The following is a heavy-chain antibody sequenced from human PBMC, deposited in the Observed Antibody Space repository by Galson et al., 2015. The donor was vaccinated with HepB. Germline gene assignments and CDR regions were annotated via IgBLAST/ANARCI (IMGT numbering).Heavy chain of an antibody. Sequence: SLRLSCAASGFTFSSYGMHWVRQAPGKGLEWVAVISYDGSNEYYADSVKGRFTISRDNSKNTLYLQMNSLRAEDTAVYYCAKDLGIWSGYHYFDYWGQGTLVTVSS. CDR1: GFTFSSYG. D-gene: IGHD3-3*01. CDR2: ISYDGSNE. CDR3: AKDLGIWSGYHYFDY. V-gene: IGHV3-30*18. J-gene: IGHJ4*02.